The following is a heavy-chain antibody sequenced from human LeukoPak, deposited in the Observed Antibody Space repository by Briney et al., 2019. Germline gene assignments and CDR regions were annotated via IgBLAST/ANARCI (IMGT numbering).Heavy chain of an antibody. Sequence: PSEPLSLTCTVSGGSISSYYWSWLRQPPGKGLVGFGHIYYSGSTNYNPSLKSRVTISLDTSKNQFSLKLSSVTAADTVVYYCAREAATAGDEDAFDIWGQGTMVTVSS. V-gene: IGHV4-59*01. J-gene: IGHJ3*02. CDR1: GGSISSYY. CDR2: IYYSGST. D-gene: IGHD6-13*01. CDR3: AREAATAGDEDAFDI.